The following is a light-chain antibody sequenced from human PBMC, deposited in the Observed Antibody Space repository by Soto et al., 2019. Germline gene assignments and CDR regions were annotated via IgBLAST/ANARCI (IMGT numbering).Light chain of an antibody. CDR2: GAS. CDR1: QSISIN. Sequence: EIVMTQSPATQSVSPGERVTLSCRASQSISINLAWYQRKPGQSPRLLFSGASTRATGVPVRFSGSGSGTEFTLSISSLQSEDFAVYFCQQHNNWPPTFGQGTKVDIK. CDR3: QQHNNWPPT. J-gene: IGKJ1*01. V-gene: IGKV3-15*01.